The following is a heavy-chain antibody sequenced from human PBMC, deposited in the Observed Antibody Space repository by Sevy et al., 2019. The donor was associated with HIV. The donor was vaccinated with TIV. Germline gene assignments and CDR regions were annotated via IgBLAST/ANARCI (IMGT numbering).Heavy chain of an antibody. J-gene: IGHJ5*02. CDR1: GFTFSSYG. V-gene: IGHV3-30*18. D-gene: IGHD2-2*02. CDR3: AKDGLGYCSSTSCYIRNNWFDP. Sequence: GGSLRLSCAASGFTFSSYGMHWVRQAPDKGLEWVAVISYDGSNKYYADSVKGRFTISRDNSKNTLYLQMNSLRAEDTAVYYCAKDGLGYCSSTSCYIRNNWFDPWGQGTLVTVSS. CDR2: ISYDGSNK.